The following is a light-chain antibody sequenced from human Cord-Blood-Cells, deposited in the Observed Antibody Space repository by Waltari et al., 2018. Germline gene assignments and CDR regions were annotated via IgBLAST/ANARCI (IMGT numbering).Light chain of an antibody. V-gene: IGLV2-23*01. CDR3: CSYAGSSTPVV. CDR2: EGS. Sequence: QSALTQPASVSGSPGQSITISCTGPSSDVGSYNLVSLYQQHPGKAPKLMIYEGSKRPSGVSNRFSGSKSGNTASLTISGLQAEDEADYYCCSYAGSSTPVVFGGGTKLTVL. J-gene: IGLJ2*01. CDR1: SSDVGSYNL.